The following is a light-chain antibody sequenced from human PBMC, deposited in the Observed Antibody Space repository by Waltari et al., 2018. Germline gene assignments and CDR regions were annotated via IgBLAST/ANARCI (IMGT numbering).Light chain of an antibody. CDR3: QQYGSSPFT. CDR1: QSVSSSY. CDR2: GAS. J-gene: IGKJ3*01. V-gene: IGKV3-20*01. Sequence: EIVLTQSPGTLSLSPGERATLSCRASQSVSSSYLAWYQQKPGQAPRLLIYGASSRATGRPDRFSGSGWGTDSTLTISRLEPEDFAVYYRQQYGSSPFTFGPGTKVDIK.